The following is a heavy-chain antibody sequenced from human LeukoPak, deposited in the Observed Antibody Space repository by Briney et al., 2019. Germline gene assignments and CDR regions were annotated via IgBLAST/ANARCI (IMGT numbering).Heavy chain of an antibody. CDR1: GGSISSGDYY. CDR3: ARARAYSRSWYYFDY. V-gene: IGHV4-30-4*08. CDR2: IYHSGIT. D-gene: IGHD6-13*01. Sequence: RPSQTLSLTCTVSGGSISSGDYYWSWIRQPPGKGLEWIGHIYHSGITYYNPSLKSRVTFLVDTSKNQFSLKVNSVTAADTAVYHCARARAYSRSWYYFDYWGQGSLVTVSS. J-gene: IGHJ4*02.